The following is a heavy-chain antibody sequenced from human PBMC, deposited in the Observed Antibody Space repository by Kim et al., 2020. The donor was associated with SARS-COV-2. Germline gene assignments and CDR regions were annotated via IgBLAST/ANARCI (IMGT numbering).Heavy chain of an antibody. D-gene: IGHD1-26*01. Sequence: GGSLRLSCAASGFSVNDYWMHWVRQDPGKGLVWVSRITSAGTTTAYADSVRGRFTISRDNARNTLYLQMNSLRVEDTAVYYCGRAISGGYSKTLDLWGQGTLVTVSS. CDR2: ITSAGTTT. CDR3: GRAISGGYSKTLDL. V-gene: IGHV3-74*01. J-gene: IGHJ5*02. CDR1: GFSVNDYW.